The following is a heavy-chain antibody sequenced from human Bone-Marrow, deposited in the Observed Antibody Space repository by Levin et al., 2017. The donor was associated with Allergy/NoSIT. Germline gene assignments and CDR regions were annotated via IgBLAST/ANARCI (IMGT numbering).Heavy chain of an antibody. CDR3: AKEGAIIRVGYFQR. Sequence: GGSLRLSCAGFGFTFNNYAMSWVRQAPGKGLEWVSAITGGGDNTYYADSVQGRFTISRDNSKNTLYLQMNSLRADDTAVDYGAKEGAIIRVGYFQRWGQGTLLTVSS. CDR1: GFTFNNYA. D-gene: IGHD1-26*01. V-gene: IGHV3-23*01. CDR2: ITGGGDNT. J-gene: IGHJ1*01.